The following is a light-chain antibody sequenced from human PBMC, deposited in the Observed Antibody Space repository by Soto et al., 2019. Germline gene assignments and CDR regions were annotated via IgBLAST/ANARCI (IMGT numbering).Light chain of an antibody. V-gene: IGLV2-23*02. CDR3: CSYAGSSTFWV. J-gene: IGLJ3*02. Sequence: QSALTQPASVSGSPGQSITISCTGTSSDVGNYNLVSWYQQHPNKAPRLMIYEVTKRPSGVSNRSSGSKSGNTASLTISGLQAEDEADYYCCSYAGSSTFWVFGGGTKLTVL. CDR1: SSDVGNYNL. CDR2: EVT.